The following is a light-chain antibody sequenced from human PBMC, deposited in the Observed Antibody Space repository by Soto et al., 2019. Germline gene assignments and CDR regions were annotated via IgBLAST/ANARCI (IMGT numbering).Light chain of an antibody. J-gene: IGKJ1*01. CDR1: QSISSW. Sequence: IQITQSPSTLSASVGGRVAITFRASQSISSWLAWYQQKPGKAPKLLIYDASSLESGVPSRFSGSGSGTEFTLTISSLQPDDFATYFCQQYYSYWTFGQGSKVDIK. CDR2: DAS. CDR3: QQYYSYWT. V-gene: IGKV1-5*01.